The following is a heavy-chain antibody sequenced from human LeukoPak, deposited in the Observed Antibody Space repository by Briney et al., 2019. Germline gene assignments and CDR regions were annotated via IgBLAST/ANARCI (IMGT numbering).Heavy chain of an antibody. CDR2: MSGSGATT. J-gene: IGHJ5*02. V-gene: IGHV3-23*01. D-gene: IGHD6-13*01. Sequence: PGGSLRLSCAASGFTFSTYAMSWVRQAPGKGLEWVSAMSGSGATTYYADSVKGRFTISRDNSKNTLYLQMNSLRAEDTAVYYCAKGYSSWYRDDWFDPWGQGTLVTVSS. CDR3: AKGYSSWYRDDWFDP. CDR1: GFTFSTYA.